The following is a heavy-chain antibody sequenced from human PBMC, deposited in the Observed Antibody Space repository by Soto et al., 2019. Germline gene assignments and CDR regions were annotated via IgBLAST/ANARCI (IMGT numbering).Heavy chain of an antibody. V-gene: IGHV3-49*04. CDR1: GFTFGDYA. Sequence: GGSLRLSCTASGFTFGDYAMSWVRQAPGKGLEWVGFIRSKAYGGTTEYAASVKGRFTISRDDSKSIAYLQMNSLKTEDTAVYYCTRDQDSTISVAGSYWYFDLWGRGTLVTVSS. J-gene: IGHJ2*01. CDR3: TRDQDSTISVAGSYWYFDL. CDR2: IRSKAYGGTT. D-gene: IGHD6-19*01.